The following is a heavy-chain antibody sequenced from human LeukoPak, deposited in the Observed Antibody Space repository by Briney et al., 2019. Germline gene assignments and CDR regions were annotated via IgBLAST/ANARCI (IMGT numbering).Heavy chain of an antibody. CDR2: ISGDGVTT. D-gene: IGHD3-16*01. V-gene: IGHV3-23*01. Sequence: GGSLRLSCAASGFTLTTYAMTWVRQAPGKGLEWVSAISGDGVTTYYPDSVKGRFTISRDNSKNTLYLQMNSLRAEDTAVYYCAKERRGEGLFDYWGQGTLVTVSS. CDR3: AKERRGEGLFDY. CDR1: GFTLTTYA. J-gene: IGHJ4*02.